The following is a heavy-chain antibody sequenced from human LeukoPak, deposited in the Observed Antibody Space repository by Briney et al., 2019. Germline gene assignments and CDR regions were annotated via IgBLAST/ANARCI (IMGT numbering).Heavy chain of an antibody. CDR3: VGFRATAGLY. Sequence: PGGSLRLSCSASGFTFSRYAMYWVRQAPGKGLEYVSAITSNGGSAYYADSVKGRFTISRDNSRNTLYLQMSSLRADDTAVYYCVGFRATAGLYWGQGTLVTVSS. CDR2: ITSNGGSA. CDR1: GFTFSRYA. D-gene: IGHD6-13*01. J-gene: IGHJ4*02. V-gene: IGHV3-64D*06.